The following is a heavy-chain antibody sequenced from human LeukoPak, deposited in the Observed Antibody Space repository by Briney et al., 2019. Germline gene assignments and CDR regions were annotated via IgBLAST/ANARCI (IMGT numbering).Heavy chain of an antibody. CDR3: AREKNGDSEPYFQH. V-gene: IGHV4-59*12. D-gene: IGHD4-17*01. Sequence: SETLSLTCTVSGGSISSYYWSWFRQPPGKGLEWIGYIYYSGSTNYNPSLKSRVTISVDTSKNQLSLKLSSVTAADTAVYYCAREKNGDSEPYFQHWGQGTLVTVSS. J-gene: IGHJ1*01. CDR1: GGSISSYY. CDR2: IYYSGST.